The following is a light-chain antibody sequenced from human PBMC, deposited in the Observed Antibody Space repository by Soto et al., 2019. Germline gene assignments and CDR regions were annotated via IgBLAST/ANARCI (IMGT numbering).Light chain of an antibody. Sequence: EIVLTQSPATLSLSPGETATLSFRASPSVSSYLAWYQQKPGQAPRLLIYDASNRATGIPARFSGSGSGTDFTLTISSLEPEDFAVYYCQQRSNWPLTFGGGTKVDIK. V-gene: IGKV3-11*01. CDR3: QQRSNWPLT. J-gene: IGKJ4*01. CDR1: PSVSSY. CDR2: DAS.